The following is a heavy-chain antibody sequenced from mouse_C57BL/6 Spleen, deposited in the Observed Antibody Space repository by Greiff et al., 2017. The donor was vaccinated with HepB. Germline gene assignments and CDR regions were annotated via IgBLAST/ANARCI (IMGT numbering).Heavy chain of an antibody. CDR1: GYTFTDYY. J-gene: IGHJ4*01. Sequence: EVKLMESGPVLVKPGASVKMSCKASGYTFTDYYMNWVKQSHGKSLEWIGVINPYNGGTSYNQKFKGKATLTVDKSSSTAYMELNSLTSEDSAVYYCARGDGSSLYAMDYWGQGTSVTVSS. V-gene: IGHV1-19*01. CDR2: INPYNGGT. D-gene: IGHD1-1*01. CDR3: ARGDGSSLYAMDY.